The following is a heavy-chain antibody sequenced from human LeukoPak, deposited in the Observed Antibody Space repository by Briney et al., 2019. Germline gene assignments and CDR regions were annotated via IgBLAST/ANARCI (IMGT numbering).Heavy chain of an antibody. CDR2: IYSGGST. D-gene: IGHD3-3*01. CDR3: AKDRPDRITIFGVVTKYYFDY. V-gene: IGHV3-53*01. J-gene: IGHJ4*02. CDR1: GFTVSSNY. Sequence: GGSLRLSCAASGFTVSSNYMSWVRQAPGKGLEWVSVIYSGGSTYYADSVKGRFTISRDNSKNTLYLQMNSLRAEDTAVYYCAKDRPDRITIFGVVTKYYFDYWGQGTLVTVSS.